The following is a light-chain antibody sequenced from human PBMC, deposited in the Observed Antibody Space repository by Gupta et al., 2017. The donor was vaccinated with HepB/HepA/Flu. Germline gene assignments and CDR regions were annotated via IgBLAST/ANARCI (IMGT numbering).Light chain of an antibody. J-gene: IGKJ5*01. Sequence: DIQMTHSRSCVSASIGDRVTIPCRASQDINSWLAWYQQKPGKAPKLLIYAASSLKSDVPSRFSGSGSGTDFTLTINILQPEDFAHYYCQQARSFPFTFGQATQVEIK. CDR1: QDINSW. V-gene: IGKV1-12*02. CDR2: AAS. CDR3: QQARSFPFT.